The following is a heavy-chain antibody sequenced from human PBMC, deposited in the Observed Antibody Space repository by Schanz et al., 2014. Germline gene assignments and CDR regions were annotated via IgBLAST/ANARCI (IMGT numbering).Heavy chain of an antibody. CDR2: INPSGGST. CDR3: TKGRTFGR. J-gene: IGHJ4*02. CDR1: GYIFGSHG. V-gene: IGHV1-46*01. D-gene: IGHD3-16*01. Sequence: QVQLVQSGAEVKKPGASVKVSCKASGYIFGSHGMTWVRQAPGQGPELMGIINPSGGSTSYAQKFQGRVTMTRDTSTSTVYMELSSLRSGDTAVYYCTKGRTFGRWGQGTLVTVSS.